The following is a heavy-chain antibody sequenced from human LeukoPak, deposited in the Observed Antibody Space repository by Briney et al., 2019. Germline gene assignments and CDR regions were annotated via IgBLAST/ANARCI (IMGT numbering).Heavy chain of an antibody. V-gene: IGHV3-74*01. Sequence: GGSLRLSCAASGFTFSSYWMHWVRQAPGKGLVWVSRINSDGSSTSYADSVKGRFTISRDNAKNTLYLQMNSLRAEDTAAYYCARVSSYYDSSGYFNWFDPWGQGTLVTVSS. CDR3: ARVSSYYDSSGYFNWFDP. J-gene: IGHJ5*02. D-gene: IGHD3-22*01. CDR1: GFTFSSYW. CDR2: INSDGSST.